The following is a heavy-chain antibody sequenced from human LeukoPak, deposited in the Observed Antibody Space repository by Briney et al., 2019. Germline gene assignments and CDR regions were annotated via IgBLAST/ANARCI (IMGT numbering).Heavy chain of an antibody. CDR3: ASPPELGYCSSTSCLYYVDV. Sequence: SETLSLTCAVYGGSFSGYYWSWIRQPPGKGLEWIGEINHSGSTNYNPSLKSRVTISVDTSKNQFSLKLSSVTAADTAVYYCASPPELGYCSSTSCLYYVDVWGKGTTVTVSS. V-gene: IGHV4-34*01. CDR2: INHSGST. J-gene: IGHJ6*03. D-gene: IGHD2-2*01. CDR1: GGSFSGYY.